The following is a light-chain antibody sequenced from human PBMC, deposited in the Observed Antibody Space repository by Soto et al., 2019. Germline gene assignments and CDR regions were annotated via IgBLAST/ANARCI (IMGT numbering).Light chain of an antibody. Sequence: EIVVTQSPGTLSLSPGERATLSCRASQTVTSNYLAWYQQKPGQAPRLLIYAASRRATGIPDRFSGSGSGTDFTLTISRLEPEDFATYYCQQSYSTPLTFGQGTKVEIK. V-gene: IGKV3-20*01. CDR2: AAS. CDR3: QQSYSTPLT. CDR1: QTVTSNY. J-gene: IGKJ1*01.